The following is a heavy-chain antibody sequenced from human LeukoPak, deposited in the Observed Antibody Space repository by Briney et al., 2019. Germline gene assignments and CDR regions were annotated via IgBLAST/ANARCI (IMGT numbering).Heavy chain of an antibody. V-gene: IGHV4-34*01. J-gene: IGHJ5*01. CDR1: GGSFSGYN. CDR3: ARGSPKLDS. Sequence: SEALSLTCAVYGGSFSGYNWNWIRQAPGKGLEWIGEINHFGNTKKNPSLKGRVTLSVDTSKNQFSLKVTSVTAADTAVYYCARGSPKLDSWGQGTPVTVSS. CDR2: INHFGNT.